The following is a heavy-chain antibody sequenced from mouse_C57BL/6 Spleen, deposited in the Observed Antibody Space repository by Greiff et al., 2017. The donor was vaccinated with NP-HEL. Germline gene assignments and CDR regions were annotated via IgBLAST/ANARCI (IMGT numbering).Heavy chain of an antibody. CDR3: ARSKRASDYDYDGYAMDY. CDR1: GYTFTSYW. V-gene: IGHV1-55*01. CDR2: IYPGSGST. Sequence: VQLQQPGAELVKPGASVKMSCKASGYTFTSYWITWVKQRPGQGLEWIGDIYPGSGSTNYTEQFKSKATLTVDKSSSKAYMQLSSLTSEVSAVYYGARSKRASDYDYDGYAMDYWGQGTSVTVSS. J-gene: IGHJ4*01. D-gene: IGHD2-4*01.